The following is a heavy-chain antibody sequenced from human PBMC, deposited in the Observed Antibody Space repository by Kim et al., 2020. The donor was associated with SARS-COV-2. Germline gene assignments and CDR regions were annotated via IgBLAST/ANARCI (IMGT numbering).Heavy chain of an antibody. CDR2: SDSGFRT. J-gene: IGHJ4*02. Sequence: SDSGFRTHYADSVKGLYTIFRDNSKSTLFLQMSSLRADDTAVYYCEASDYWGQGALVTVSS. V-gene: IGHV3-23*01. CDR3: EASDY.